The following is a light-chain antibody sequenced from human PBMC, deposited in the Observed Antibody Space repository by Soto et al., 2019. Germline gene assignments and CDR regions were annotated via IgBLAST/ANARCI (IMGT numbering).Light chain of an antibody. Sequence: PGERATLSCGASQSVSSSYLAWYQQKPGLAPRLLIYDASSRATGIPDRFSGSGSGTEFTLTISSLQSEDFAVYDCQQYNNWPRTFGQGTKVDI. CDR2: DAS. J-gene: IGKJ1*01. V-gene: IGKV3D-20*01. CDR1: QSVSSSY. CDR3: QQYNNWPRT.